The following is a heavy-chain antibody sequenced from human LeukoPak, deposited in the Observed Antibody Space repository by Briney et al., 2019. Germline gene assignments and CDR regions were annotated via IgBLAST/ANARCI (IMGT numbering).Heavy chain of an antibody. D-gene: IGHD6-13*01. J-gene: IGHJ6*02. V-gene: IGHV1-46*01. Sequence: ASVKVSCKGSGYIFTSYYMHGVRQAPGPGLEWMGIITPSGGSTTYAQKFQGRVTMTRDTCTSTVYMELSSLRSEDTAVYYCARDKRAAAGLDYYYGMDGWGQGTTVTVSS. CDR3: ARDKRAAAGLDYYYGMDG. CDR1: GYIFTSYY. CDR2: ITPSGGST.